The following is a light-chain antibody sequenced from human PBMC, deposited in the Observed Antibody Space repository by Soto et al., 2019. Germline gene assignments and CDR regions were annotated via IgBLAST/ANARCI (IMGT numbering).Light chain of an antibody. V-gene: IGKV3-20*01. Sequence: EIVLTQSPGTLSLSPGERATLSCRASQRVSSSYLAWYQQKPGQAPRLLIYGASSRATGITDRFSGSGSGTDFTLTISRLEPEDFAGYYCQQYGSPHITFGQGTRLEI. CDR2: GAS. CDR1: QRVSSSY. J-gene: IGKJ5*01. CDR3: QQYGSPHIT.